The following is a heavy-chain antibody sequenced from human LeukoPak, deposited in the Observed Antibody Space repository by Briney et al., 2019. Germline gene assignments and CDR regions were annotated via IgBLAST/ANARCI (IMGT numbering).Heavy chain of an antibody. CDR1: GFTFDDYA. CDR2: ISWNGGSI. J-gene: IGHJ4*02. D-gene: IGHD2-2*01. V-gene: IGHV3-9*01. CDR3: ARSVSTSALYYFDY. Sequence: GGSLRLSCAASGFTFDDYAMHWVRQTPGKGLEWVSRISWNGGSIGYADSVKGRFTISRDNAKNSLYLQMNSLRAEDTAVYYCARSVSTSALYYFDYWGQGTLVTVSS.